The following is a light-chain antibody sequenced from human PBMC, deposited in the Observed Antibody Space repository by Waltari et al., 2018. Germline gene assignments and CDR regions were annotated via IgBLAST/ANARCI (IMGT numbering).Light chain of an antibody. CDR1: QDISNY. CDR3: QQYDNLPALT. CDR2: DAS. V-gene: IGKV1-33*01. Sequence: DIQMTQSPSSLSASVGDRDTITCQASQDISNYLNWYQQKPGKAPKLLIYDASNLETGVPSRFSGSGSRTDFTFTISSLQPEDIATYYCQQYDNLPALTFGGGTKVEIK. J-gene: IGKJ4*01.